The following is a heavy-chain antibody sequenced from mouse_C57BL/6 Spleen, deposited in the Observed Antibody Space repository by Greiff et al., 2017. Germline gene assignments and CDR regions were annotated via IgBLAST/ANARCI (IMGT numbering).Heavy chain of an antibody. CDR2: ISDGGSYT. Sequence: FSSYAMSWVRQTPEKRLEWVATISDGGSYTYYPDNVKGRFTISRDNAKNNLYLQMNHLKSEDTAMYYCARWAVVATRYFDVWGTGTTVTVSS. D-gene: IGHD1-1*01. J-gene: IGHJ1*03. V-gene: IGHV5-4*01. CDR3: ARWAVVATRYFDV. CDR1: FSSYA.